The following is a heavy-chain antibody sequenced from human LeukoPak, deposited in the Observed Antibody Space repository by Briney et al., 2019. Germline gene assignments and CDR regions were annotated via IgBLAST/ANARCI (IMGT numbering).Heavy chain of an antibody. J-gene: IGHJ4*02. CDR2: IYHTGNT. D-gene: IGHD3-16*01. CDR3: VREGAQTAFDS. V-gene: IGHV4-30-2*01. CDR1: GASVNSGGYY. Sequence: PSQTLSLTCSVSGASVNSGGYYWGWIRQPPGKGLEWIGYIYHTGNTYYNPSLKSRVTMSLDSPKNQFSLKLTSVTAADTAVYYCVREGAQTAFDSWGQGALVTVSS.